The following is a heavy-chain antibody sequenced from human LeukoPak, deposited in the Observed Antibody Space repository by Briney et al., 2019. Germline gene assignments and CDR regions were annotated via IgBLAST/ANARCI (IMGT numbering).Heavy chain of an antibody. Sequence: PSATQSLTCSGSGGSIRRYFWSGTREPPGKGVEWIGEINHSGSTNYNPSLKGRVTISVDTSKNQLSLKLSSVTAADTAVYYCARGLNVGWAAGDIFDYWGQGTLVSVSS. CDR3: ARGLNVGWAAGDIFDY. CDR1: GGSIRRYF. D-gene: IGHD6-13*01. V-gene: IGHV4-34*01. J-gene: IGHJ4*02. CDR2: INHSGST.